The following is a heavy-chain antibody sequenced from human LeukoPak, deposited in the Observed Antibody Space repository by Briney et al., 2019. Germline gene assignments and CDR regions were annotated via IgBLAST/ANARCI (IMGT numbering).Heavy chain of an antibody. J-gene: IGHJ3*02. CDR1: GFTVSSNY. D-gene: IGHD3-22*01. CDR2: IFSGGTT. CDR3: ARYYDSSGRTPGGIDI. Sequence: GGSLRLSCAASGFTVSSNYMSWVRQAPGKGLEWVSVIFSGGTTYSADSVKGRFTISRDNSKNTLDVQMNSLRAEDTAVYYCARYYDSSGRTPGGIDIWGQGTMVTVSS. V-gene: IGHV3-53*01.